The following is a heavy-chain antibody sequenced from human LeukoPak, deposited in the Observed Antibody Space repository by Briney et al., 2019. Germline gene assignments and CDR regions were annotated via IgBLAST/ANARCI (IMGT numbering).Heavy chain of an antibody. D-gene: IGHD6-19*01. Sequence: SETLSLTCAVYGGSFSGYYWSWIRQPPGKGLEWIGEINHSGSTNYNPSLKSRATISVDTSKNQFSLKPSSVTAADTAVYYCARGRGWYNYWGQGTLVTVSS. CDR3: ARGRGWYNY. V-gene: IGHV4-34*01. CDR1: GGSFSGYY. J-gene: IGHJ4*02. CDR2: INHSGST.